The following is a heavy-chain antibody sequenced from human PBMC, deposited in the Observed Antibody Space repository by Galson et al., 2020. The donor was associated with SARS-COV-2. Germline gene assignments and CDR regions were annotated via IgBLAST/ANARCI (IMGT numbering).Heavy chain of an antibody. Sequence: ETSETLSLTCTVSGGSISSGDYYWSWIRQPPGKGLEWIGYIYYSGSTYYNPSLKSRVTISVDTSKNQFSLKLSSVTAADTAVYYCARGRVLRYFDWNDGYYGMDVWGQGTTVTVSS. CDR2: IYYSGST. CDR3: ARGRVLRYFDWNDGYYGMDV. V-gene: IGHV4-30-4*01. J-gene: IGHJ6*02. CDR1: GGSISSGDYY. D-gene: IGHD3-9*01.